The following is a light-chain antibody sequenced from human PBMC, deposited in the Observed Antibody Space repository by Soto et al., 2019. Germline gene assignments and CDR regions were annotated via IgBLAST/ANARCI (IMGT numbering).Light chain of an antibody. CDR1: QSINNN. CDR3: QQVKSYPRT. J-gene: IGKJ4*01. V-gene: IGKV3-15*01. Sequence: EIVMTQSPATLSVSPGDRATLSCRASQSINNNLAWYQQKPGQAPRLLIHGASTRATGIPARFSGSGSGAEFTLTISSLQSEDFATYYCQQVKSYPRTFGGGTKVEIK. CDR2: GAS.